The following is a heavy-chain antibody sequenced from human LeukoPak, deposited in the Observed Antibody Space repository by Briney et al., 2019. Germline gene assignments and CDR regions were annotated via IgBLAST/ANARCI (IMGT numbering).Heavy chain of an antibody. D-gene: IGHD5-18*01. J-gene: IGHJ4*02. V-gene: IGHV1-8*01. CDR1: GYTFTSYE. Sequence: ASVKVSCKASGYTFTSYEINWVRQATGQGLEWMGWMNPNSGNTGYAQKCQGRVTMTRNTSISTAYMELSSLRSEDTAVYYCAREANTARPYWGQGTLVTVAS. CDR3: AREANTARPY. CDR2: MNPNSGNT.